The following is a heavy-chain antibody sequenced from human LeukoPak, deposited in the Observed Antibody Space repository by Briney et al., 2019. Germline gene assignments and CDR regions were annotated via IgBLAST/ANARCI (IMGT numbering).Heavy chain of an antibody. CDR2: INHSGST. D-gene: IGHD3-3*01. V-gene: IGHV4-34*01. CDR1: GGSFSVYY. CDR3: ARALSNRPYYDFWSGYRYFDY. Sequence: SETLSLTCAVYGGSFSVYYWSWIRQPPGKGLEWIGEINHSGSTNYNPSLKSRVTISVDTSKNQFSLKLSSVTAADTAVYYCARALSNRPYYDFWSGYRYFDYWGQGTLVTVS. J-gene: IGHJ4*02.